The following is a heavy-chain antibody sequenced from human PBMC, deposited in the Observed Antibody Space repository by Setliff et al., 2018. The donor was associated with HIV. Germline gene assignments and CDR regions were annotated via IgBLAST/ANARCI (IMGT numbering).Heavy chain of an antibody. CDR3: ARDFGVVIPQGRFDP. V-gene: IGHV4-4*07. CDR1: GASTNAYF. D-gene: IGHD3-3*01. CDR2: IYTSGIT. Sequence: SETLSLTCNVSGASTNAYFLSWVRHPAGKGLEWIGHIYTSGITNHNPSLKSRVTMSLDTSKEQFSLRLRSVTAADTAIYYCARDFGVVIPQGRFDPWGQGTLVTVSS. J-gene: IGHJ5*02.